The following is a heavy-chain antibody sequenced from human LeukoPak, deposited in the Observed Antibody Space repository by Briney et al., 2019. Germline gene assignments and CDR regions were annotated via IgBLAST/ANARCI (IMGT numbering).Heavy chain of an antibody. CDR1: GFTFSTYG. CDR2: ISYDGSNK. V-gene: IGHV3-30*19. Sequence: GGSLRLSCAASGFTFSTYGMHWVRQAPGKGLEWVAVISYDGSNKYYADSVKGRFTISRDNSKNTLYLQMNSLRAEDTAVYYCARETIAVAGERGWFDPWGQGTLVTVSS. CDR3: ARETIAVAGERGWFDP. D-gene: IGHD6-19*01. J-gene: IGHJ5*02.